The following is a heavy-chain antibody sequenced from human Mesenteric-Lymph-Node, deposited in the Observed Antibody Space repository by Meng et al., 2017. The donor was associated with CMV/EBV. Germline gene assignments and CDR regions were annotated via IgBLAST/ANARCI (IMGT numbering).Heavy chain of an antibody. J-gene: IGHJ6*02. Sequence: ASVKVSCKASGYTFTAYYMHWVRQAPGQGLEWVGWINPNTGATNYAQKFHGRVTMTRDTSISTAYMELNILRSDDAAVYYCARDRIPDVWGQGTTVTVSS. V-gene: IGHV1-2*02. CDR3: ARDRIPDV. D-gene: IGHD5-18*01. CDR1: GYTFTAYY. CDR2: INPNTGAT.